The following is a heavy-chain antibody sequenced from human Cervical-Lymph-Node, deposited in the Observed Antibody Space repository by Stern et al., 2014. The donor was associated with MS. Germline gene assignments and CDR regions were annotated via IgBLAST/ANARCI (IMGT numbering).Heavy chain of an antibody. V-gene: IGHV3-53*01. J-gene: IGHJ4*02. CDR1: GFTVSRDY. CDR3: ARDTSSPERSDW. D-gene: IGHD1-1*01. Sequence: EVHLVESGGGVIQPGGSLRLSCTASGFTVSRDYMTWVRQAPGKGLEWVSLITNVGSAYYTASMKGRFTISRDDSKNPVYLHMTSLRAEDTAMYCCARDTSSPERSDWWGQGTLVTVSS. CDR2: ITNVGSA.